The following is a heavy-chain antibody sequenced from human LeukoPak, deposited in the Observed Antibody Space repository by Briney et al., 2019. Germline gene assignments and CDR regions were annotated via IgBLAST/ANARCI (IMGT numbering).Heavy chain of an antibody. CDR3: AKVYYDILTGYYPEYYFDY. CDR2: ISDSGGST. Sequence: GGSLRLSCAASGFTFSNYALSWVRQAPGKGLEWVSTISDSGGSTHYADSVKGRFTISRDNSKKTLYLQVSSLRAEDTAVYYCAKVYYDILTGYYPEYYFDYWGQGTLVTVSS. D-gene: IGHD3-9*01. CDR1: GFTFSNYA. J-gene: IGHJ4*02. V-gene: IGHV3-23*01.